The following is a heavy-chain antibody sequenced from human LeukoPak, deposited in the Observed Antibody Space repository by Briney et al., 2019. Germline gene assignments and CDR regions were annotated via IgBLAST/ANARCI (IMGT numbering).Heavy chain of an antibody. CDR1: GGSFSGYY. Sequence: SETLSLTCAVYGGSFSGYYWSWIRQPPGKGLEWIGEINHSGRTNYNPTLKSRVTISVDTPKNQFSLKLSSVTAADTAVYYCARVEMATIDAFDIWGKGTMVTVSS. J-gene: IGHJ3*02. V-gene: IGHV4-34*01. CDR3: ARVEMATIDAFDI. D-gene: IGHD5-12*01. CDR2: INHSGRT.